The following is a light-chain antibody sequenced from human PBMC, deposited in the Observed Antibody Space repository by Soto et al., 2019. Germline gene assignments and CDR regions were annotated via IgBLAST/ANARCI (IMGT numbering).Light chain of an antibody. V-gene: IGKV3-15*01. CDR1: QSISTE. CDR2: SAS. Sequence: EIVMTQSPATLSLSPGERATLSCRASQSISTELAWYQQKPGQPPRLLIYSASSSAASVPARFIGGGCASTFTLITSGLQSEDVAADYCQQRHDWPLTFGQGTRLEI. J-gene: IGKJ2*01. CDR3: QQRHDWPLT.